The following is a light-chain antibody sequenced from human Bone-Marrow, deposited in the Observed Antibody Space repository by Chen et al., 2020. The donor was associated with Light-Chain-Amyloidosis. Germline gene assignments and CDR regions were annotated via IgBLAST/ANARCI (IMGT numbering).Light chain of an antibody. Sequence: QSAPTQPHSDSAAPGQSITSSCTGTSSDVGGDNHVSWYQQHPDKAPKLMIYEVTNRPSWVPDRFSGSKSDNTASLTISGLQTEDEADYFCSSYTITNTLVFGSGTRVTVL. CDR2: EVT. CDR3: SSYTITNTLV. J-gene: IGLJ1*01. CDR1: SSDVGGDNH. V-gene: IGLV2-14*01.